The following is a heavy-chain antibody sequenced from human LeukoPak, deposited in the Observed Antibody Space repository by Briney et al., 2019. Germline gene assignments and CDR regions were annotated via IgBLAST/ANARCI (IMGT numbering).Heavy chain of an antibody. CDR1: GFTVSSNS. Sequence: PGGSLRLSCTVSGFTVSSNSMSWVRQAPGKGLEWVSFIYSDNTHYSDSVKGRFTISKDNSKNTLYLQMNSLRAEDTAVYYCARAPGYGAAYYFDYWGQGTLVTVSS. CDR2: IYSDNT. V-gene: IGHV3-66*03. CDR3: ARAPGYGAAYYFDY. J-gene: IGHJ4*02. D-gene: IGHD1-1*01.